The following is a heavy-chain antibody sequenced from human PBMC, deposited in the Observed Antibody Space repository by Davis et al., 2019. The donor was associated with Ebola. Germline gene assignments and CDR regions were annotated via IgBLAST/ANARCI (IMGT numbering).Heavy chain of an antibody. D-gene: IGHD2-2*01. V-gene: IGHV3-7*01. Sequence: GGSLRLSCAASGFSFSTSWMAWVRQAPGKGLEWVANIKQDGSDEYYIDSVKGRFTISRDNAKNSLYLQMNSLRAEDTAVYYCARDTSCTTTSCYVHYSGLDVWGKGTTVTVSS. CDR2: IKQDGSDE. J-gene: IGHJ6*04. CDR1: GFSFSTSW. CDR3: ARDTSCTTTSCYVHYSGLDV.